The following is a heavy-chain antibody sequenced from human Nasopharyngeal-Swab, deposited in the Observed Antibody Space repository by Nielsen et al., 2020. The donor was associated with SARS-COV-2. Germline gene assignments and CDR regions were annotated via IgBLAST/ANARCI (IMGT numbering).Heavy chain of an antibody. D-gene: IGHD1-1*01. CDR1: GFTFNMYS. J-gene: IGHJ6*02. Sequence: GGFLRLSCVTSGFTFNMYSMHWVRQAPGKGLEWVSSISSSSNYIYYGDSVKGRFTISRDNTQKSLYLEMNSLRVEDTAVYYCARLGTESYHYYSLDVWGQGTTVTVSS. CDR2: ISSSSNYI. CDR3: ARLGTESYHYYSLDV. V-gene: IGHV3-21*01.